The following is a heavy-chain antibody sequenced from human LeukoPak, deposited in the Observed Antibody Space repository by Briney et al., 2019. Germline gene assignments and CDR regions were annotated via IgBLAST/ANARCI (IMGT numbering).Heavy chain of an antibody. V-gene: IGHV3-30*18. J-gene: IGHJ4*02. Sequence: GRSLRLSCAASGFTFSSYGMHWVRQAPGKGLEWVAVTSYDGGIKKYSDSVKDRFTISRDDSKNTLYLQMNSLRAEDTAVYYCAKVQLGIGVDYWGQGTLVTVSS. CDR1: GFTFSSYG. CDR2: TSYDGGIK. D-gene: IGHD7-27*01. CDR3: AKVQLGIGVDY.